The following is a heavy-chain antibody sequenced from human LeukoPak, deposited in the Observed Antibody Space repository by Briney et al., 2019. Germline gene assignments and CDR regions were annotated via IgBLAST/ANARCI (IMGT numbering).Heavy chain of an antibody. CDR1: GFTFSSYS. Sequence: PGGSLRLSCAASGFTFSSYSMNWVRQAPGKGLEWVSYISSSSTIYCADSVKGRFTISRDNAKNSLYLQMNSLGAEDTAVYYCARDPDIVLMVYADSGAFDIWGQGTMVTVSS. CDR2: ISSSSTI. CDR3: ARDPDIVLMVYADSGAFDI. V-gene: IGHV3-48*01. J-gene: IGHJ3*02. D-gene: IGHD2-8*01.